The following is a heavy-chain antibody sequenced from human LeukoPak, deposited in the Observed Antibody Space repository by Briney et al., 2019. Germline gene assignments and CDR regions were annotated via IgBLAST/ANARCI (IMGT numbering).Heavy chain of an antibody. Sequence: SETLSLTCTVSGGSISSYYWSWIRQPPGKGLEWIGYIYYSGSTNYNPSLKSRVTISVDTSKNQFSLKLSSVTAADTAVYYCARGLLSGYYFDYWGQGTLVTVSS. CDR3: ARGLLSGYYFDY. D-gene: IGHD1-26*01. J-gene: IGHJ4*02. V-gene: IGHV4-59*08. CDR2: IYYSGST. CDR1: GGSISSYY.